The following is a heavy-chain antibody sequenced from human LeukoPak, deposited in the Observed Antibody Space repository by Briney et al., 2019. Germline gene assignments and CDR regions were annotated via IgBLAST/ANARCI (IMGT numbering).Heavy chain of an antibody. CDR3: ARDPSSSWYSSRTYYFDY. D-gene: IGHD6-13*01. CDR2: INPNSGGT. CDR1: GYTFTGYY. J-gene: IGHJ4*02. V-gene: IGHV1-2*02. Sequence: GASVKVSCKASGYTFTGYYMHWVRQAPGQGLEWMGWINPNSGGTNYAQKFQGRVTMTRDTSISTAYMELSRLRSDDTAVYYCARDPSSSWYSSRTYYFDYWGQGTLVTASS.